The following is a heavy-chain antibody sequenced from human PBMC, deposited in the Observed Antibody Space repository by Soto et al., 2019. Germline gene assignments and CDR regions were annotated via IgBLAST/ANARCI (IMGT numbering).Heavy chain of an antibody. CDR2: IDSDGSTT. D-gene: IGHD4-4*01. J-gene: IGHJ6*02. V-gene: IGHV3-74*01. CDR1: GFTFSVYW. Sequence: EVQLVESGGGLVHPGGSLRLSCAASGFTFSVYWMHWVRQAPGKGLVWVSRIDSDGSTTSYADSVKGRFTISRDNAKSKLYLQMNSLRAEDTAVYYCARPGYSNYGPGVDVWGQGTTVTVSS. CDR3: ARPGYSNYGPGVDV.